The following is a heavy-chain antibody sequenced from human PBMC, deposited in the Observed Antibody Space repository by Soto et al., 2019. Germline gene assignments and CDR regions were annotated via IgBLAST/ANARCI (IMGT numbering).Heavy chain of an antibody. V-gene: IGHV3-30*18. J-gene: IGHJ4*02. Sequence: QVQLVESGGGVVQPGRSLRLSCAASGFTFSSYGMHWVRQAPGKGLEWVAVISYDGSNKYYADSVKGRFTISRDNSKNTPYLQTNTLRGEDTAVYYCAKHLPVVAVAGPVDYWGQGTLVTVSS. D-gene: IGHD6-19*01. CDR1: GFTFSSYG. CDR3: AKHLPVVAVAGPVDY. CDR2: ISYDGSNK.